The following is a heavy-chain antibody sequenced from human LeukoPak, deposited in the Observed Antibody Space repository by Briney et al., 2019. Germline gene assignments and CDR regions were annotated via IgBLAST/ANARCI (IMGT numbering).Heavy chain of an antibody. CDR1: GFTFDDFG. V-gene: IGHV3-20*04. Sequence: PGGSLRLSCAASGFTFDDFGMSWVRQAPGKGLEWVSGINWNGGSTGYADSVKGRFTISRDNAKNSLYLQMNSLRAEDTALYYCARGTLKAAATDFDYWGQGTLVTVSS. CDR3: ARGTLKAAATDFDY. CDR2: INWNGGST. D-gene: IGHD6-13*01. J-gene: IGHJ4*02.